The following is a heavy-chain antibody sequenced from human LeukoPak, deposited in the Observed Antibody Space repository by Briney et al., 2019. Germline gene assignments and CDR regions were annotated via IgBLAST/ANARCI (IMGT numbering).Heavy chain of an antibody. V-gene: IGHV3-74*01. CDR1: GFTISNYW. CDR3: ARTSYDTGGYFED. J-gene: IGHJ4*02. D-gene: IGHD3-22*01. Sequence: PGGSLRLSCAASGFTISNYWMHWVRQAPGKGLVWVSRISSDGTNTNYADSVKGRFTISRDNAKNTLYLQMNGLGAEDTAVYYCARTSYDTGGYFEDWGQGTLVTVSS. CDR2: ISSDGTNT.